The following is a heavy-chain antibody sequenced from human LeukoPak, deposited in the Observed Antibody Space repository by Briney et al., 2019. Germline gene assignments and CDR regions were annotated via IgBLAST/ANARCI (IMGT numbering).Heavy chain of an antibody. CDR3: AKRGVVIRVILVGFYKEAYYFDS. D-gene: IGHD3-22*01. CDR1: GITLSNYG. Sequence: GGSLRLSCEVSGITLSNYGMSWVRKAPGKGLEWVAGMSGSGGGTNYADSVKGRFTVSRDNSKNTLYLQMKSLRAEDTAVYFCAKRGVVIRVILVGFYKEAYYFDSWGQGALVTVSS. CDR2: MSGSGGGT. V-gene: IGHV3-23*01. J-gene: IGHJ4*02.